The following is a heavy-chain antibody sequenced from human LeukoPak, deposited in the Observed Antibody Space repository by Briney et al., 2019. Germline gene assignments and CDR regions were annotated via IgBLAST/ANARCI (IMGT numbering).Heavy chain of an antibody. D-gene: IGHD1-26*01. CDR3: VKDVGGSYAFDY. V-gene: IGHV3-64D*09. CDR1: GFTFSRYA. Sequence: GGSLRLSCSASGFTFSRYAMHWVRQAPGKGLEYVSGINDNGGTHYGDSVKGRFSISRDNSKNTLHLQMSTLRAEDTALYYCVKDVGGSYAFDYWGQGILVTVAS. J-gene: IGHJ4*02. CDR2: INDNGGT.